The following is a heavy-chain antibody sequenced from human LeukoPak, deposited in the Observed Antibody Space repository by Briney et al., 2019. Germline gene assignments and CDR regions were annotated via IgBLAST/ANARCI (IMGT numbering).Heavy chain of an antibody. CDR3: ARDSGPYYDSSGTPGGNWFDP. CDR1: GGTFSSYA. Sequence: ASVKVSCKASGGTFSSYAISWVRQAPGQGLEWMGGIIPIFGTANYAQKFQGRVTITADESTSTAYMELSSLRSEDTAVYYCARDSGPYYDSSGTPGGNWFDPWGQGTLVTVSS. J-gene: IGHJ5*02. V-gene: IGHV1-69*13. D-gene: IGHD3-22*01. CDR2: IIPIFGTA.